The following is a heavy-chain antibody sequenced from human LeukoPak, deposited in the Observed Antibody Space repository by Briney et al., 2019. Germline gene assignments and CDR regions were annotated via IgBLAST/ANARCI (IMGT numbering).Heavy chain of an antibody. Sequence: PGGSLRVSCAASGFTFSSYWMSWGRQAPGKGLEWVANIKQDGSEKYYVDSVKGRFTVSRDNAKNSLYLQMNSLRAEDTAVYYCARGRPASGYSPYYFDYWGQGTLVTVSS. J-gene: IGHJ4*02. CDR2: IKQDGSEK. V-gene: IGHV3-7*04. CDR3: ARGRPASGYSPYYFDY. CDR1: GFTFSSYW. D-gene: IGHD3-22*01.